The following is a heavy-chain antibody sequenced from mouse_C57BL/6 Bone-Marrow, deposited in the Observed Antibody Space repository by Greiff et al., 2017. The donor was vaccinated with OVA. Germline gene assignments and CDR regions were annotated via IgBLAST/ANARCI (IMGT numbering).Heavy chain of an antibody. CDR3: HYYGSSPDY. V-gene: IGHV1-81*01. D-gene: IGHD1-1*01. J-gene: IGHJ2*01. Sequence: QVQLKESGAELARPGASVKLSCKASGYTFTSYGISWVKQRTGQGLEWIGEIYPRSGNTYYNEKFKGKATLTADKSSSTAYMELRSLTSEDSAVYFCHYYGSSPDYWGKGTTLTVSS. CDR1: GYTFTSYG. CDR2: IYPRSGNT.